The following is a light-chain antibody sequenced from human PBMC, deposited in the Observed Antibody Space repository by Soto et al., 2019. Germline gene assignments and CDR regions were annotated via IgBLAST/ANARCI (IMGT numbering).Light chain of an antibody. CDR3: QQYGSSPVS. CDR1: QSVSSSY. Sequence: EIVLTQSPGTLSLSPGERATLSCRASQSVSSSYLAWYQQKPGQAPRLLIYGASSRATGIPDRFSGSGSGTDFTLTISRLEPEDFTVYYCQQYGSSPVSFGQGTKLEIK. V-gene: IGKV3-20*01. J-gene: IGKJ2*01. CDR2: GAS.